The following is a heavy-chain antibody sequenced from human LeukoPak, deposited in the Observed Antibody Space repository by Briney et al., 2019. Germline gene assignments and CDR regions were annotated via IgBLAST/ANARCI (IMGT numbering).Heavy chain of an antibody. CDR1: GFTFSNYA. D-gene: IGHD4-17*01. Sequence: GGSLRLSCAASGFTFSNYAMHWVRQAPGKGLEWVAVISYDGSNKYYADSVKGRFTISRDNSKNTLYLQMNSLRAEDTAVYYCALTTVTTLKYFDYWGQGTLVTVSS. V-gene: IGHV3-30-3*01. CDR3: ALTTVTTLKYFDY. CDR2: ISYDGSNK. J-gene: IGHJ4*02.